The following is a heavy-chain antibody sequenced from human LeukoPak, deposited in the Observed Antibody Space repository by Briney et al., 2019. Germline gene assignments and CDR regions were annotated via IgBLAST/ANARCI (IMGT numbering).Heavy chain of an antibody. Sequence: GGSLRLSCAASGFTFSSYWMHWVRQAPGKGLVWVSRINTDGSSTTYADSVKGRFTISRDNAKNTLFLQVNSLRAEDTALYYCARGKIAGGNWFDPWGQGTLVTVSS. V-gene: IGHV3-74*01. CDR3: ARGKIAGGNWFDP. J-gene: IGHJ5*02. CDR1: GFTFSSYW. CDR2: INTDGSST. D-gene: IGHD6-13*01.